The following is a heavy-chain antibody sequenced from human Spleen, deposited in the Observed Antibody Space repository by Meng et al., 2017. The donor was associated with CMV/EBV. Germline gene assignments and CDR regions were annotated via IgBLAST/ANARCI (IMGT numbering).Heavy chain of an antibody. CDR2: ISAYNGNT. V-gene: IGHV1-18*01. CDR3: ARDRENIVVVPAARPYNWFDP. J-gene: IGHJ5*02. D-gene: IGHD2-2*01. Sequence: ASVKVSCKASGYTFTSYGISWVRQAPGQGLEWMGWISAYNGNTNYAQKLQGRVTMTTDTSTSTAYMELRSLRSDDTAVYYCARDRENIVVVPAARPYNWFDPWGQGTLVTVSS. CDR1: GYTFTSYG.